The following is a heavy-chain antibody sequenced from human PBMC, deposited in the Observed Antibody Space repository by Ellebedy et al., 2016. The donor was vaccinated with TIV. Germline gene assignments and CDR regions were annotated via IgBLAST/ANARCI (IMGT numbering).Heavy chain of an antibody. CDR3: APGIPPDY. Sequence: GGSLRLSXAASGFTFSMYTMTWVRQAPGRGPEWVSSFSVSDNSTHYADSVKGRFTISRDNSKNTLYLQMNSLRLEDTAMYYCAPGIPPDYWGQGTLVIVSS. V-gene: IGHV3-23*01. CDR1: GFTFSMYT. D-gene: IGHD2-21*01. CDR2: FSVSDNST. J-gene: IGHJ4*02.